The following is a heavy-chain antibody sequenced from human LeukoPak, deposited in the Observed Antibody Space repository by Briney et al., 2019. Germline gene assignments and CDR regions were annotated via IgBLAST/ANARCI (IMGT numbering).Heavy chain of an antibody. J-gene: IGHJ4*02. Sequence: PSQTLSLTCTVSGGSISSGGYYWRWIRQPPGKGLEWIGYTYHSGSTYYNPSLKSRVTISVDRSKNQFSLKLSSVTAADTAFYYCARKGPEHLPTYFDHWGRGILVTVSS. CDR3: ARKGPEHLPTYFDH. CDR2: TYHSGST. V-gene: IGHV4-30-2*01. CDR1: GGSISSGGYY. D-gene: IGHD2-21*01.